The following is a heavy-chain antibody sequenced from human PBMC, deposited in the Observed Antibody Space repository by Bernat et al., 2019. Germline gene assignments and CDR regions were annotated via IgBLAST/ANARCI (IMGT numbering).Heavy chain of an antibody. CDR1: GFTFSGSA. CDR3: TRHVGIAVTNDY. D-gene: IGHD6-19*01. V-gene: IGHV3-73*01. J-gene: IGHJ4*02. CDR2: IRSKANSYAT. Sequence: EVQLVESGGGLVQPGGSLKLSCAASGFTFSGSAMHWVRQASGKGLEWVGRIRSKANSYATAYAASVKGRFTIYRDDSKNTAYLQMNSLKTEDTAVYYCTRHVGIAVTNDYWGQGTLVTVSS.